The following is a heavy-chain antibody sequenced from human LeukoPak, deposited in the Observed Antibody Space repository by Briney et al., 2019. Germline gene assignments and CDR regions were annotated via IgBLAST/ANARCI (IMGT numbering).Heavy chain of an antibody. CDR3: AKGGHLDY. CDR1: GFIFSNAW. V-gene: IGHV3-7*01. Sequence: GGSLRLSCTASGFIFSNAWMSWVRQAPGKGLEWVANINEDGSEKYYVDSVKGRFTISRDNAKNSLYLQMNSLRAEDTAVYYCAKGGHLDYWGQGTLVTVSS. J-gene: IGHJ4*02. CDR2: INEDGSEK.